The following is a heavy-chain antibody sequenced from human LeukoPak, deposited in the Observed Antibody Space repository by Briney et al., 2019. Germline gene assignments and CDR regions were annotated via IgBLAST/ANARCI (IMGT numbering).Heavy chain of an antibody. V-gene: IGHV5-51*01. J-gene: IGHJ3*02. CDR1: GYSFTSYW. Sequence: GESLKISCKGSGYSFTSYWIGWVRQMPGKGLQWMGIIYPGDSDTRYSPSFQGQVTISADKSISTAYLQWSSLKASDTAMYYCARHLESYYARDAFDIWSQGTMVTVSS. CDR3: ARHLESYYARDAFDI. D-gene: IGHD2-2*01. CDR2: IYPGDSDT.